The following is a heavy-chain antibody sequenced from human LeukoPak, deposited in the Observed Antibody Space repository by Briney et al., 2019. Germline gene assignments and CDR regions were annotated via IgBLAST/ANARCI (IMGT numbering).Heavy chain of an antibody. Sequence: GASVKVSCKASGYTFTGYYMHWVRQAPGQGLEWMGGINPSGGTTSYAQKFQGRITMTRDTSTSTVYMELSSLRSEDTAVYYCARVKSYYYDTSDKDAFDIWGQGTMVTVSS. CDR3: ARVKSYYYDTSDKDAFDI. CDR2: INPSGGTT. CDR1: GYTFTGYY. J-gene: IGHJ3*02. V-gene: IGHV1-46*01. D-gene: IGHD3-22*01.